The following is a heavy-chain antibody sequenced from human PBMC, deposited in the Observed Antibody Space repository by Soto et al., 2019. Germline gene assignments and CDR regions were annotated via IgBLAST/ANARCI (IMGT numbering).Heavy chain of an antibody. CDR2: INPASVST. CDR3: ARDLAAGDH. CDR1: GYTFTHYY. J-gene: IGHJ4*02. V-gene: IGHV1-46*01. Sequence: QVQLVQSGAEVKKPGASVKLSCRTSGYTFTHYYIHWVRQAPGQVLEWLAIINPASVSTNYAQDFLGRVTLTMDTSTTTVYMELSVLSAEDTAIFYCARDLAAGDHWGQGTLVTVSS. D-gene: IGHD6-25*01.